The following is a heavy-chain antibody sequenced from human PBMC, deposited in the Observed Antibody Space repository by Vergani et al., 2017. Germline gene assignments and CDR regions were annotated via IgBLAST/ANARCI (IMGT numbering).Heavy chain of an antibody. J-gene: IGHJ6*03. CDR3: ARDGRYYYYMDV. CDR1: GFTFSSYS. V-gene: IGHV3-48*01. CDR2: ISSSSSTI. Sequence: EVQLVESGGGLVQPGGSLRLSCAASGFTFSSYSMNWVRQAPGKGLEWVSYISSSSSTIYYADSVKGRFTISRDNAKNSLYLRMNSLRAEDTAVYYCARDGRYYYYMDVWGKGTTVTVSS.